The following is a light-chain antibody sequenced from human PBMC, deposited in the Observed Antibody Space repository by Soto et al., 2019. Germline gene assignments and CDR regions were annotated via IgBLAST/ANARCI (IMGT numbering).Light chain of an antibody. CDR1: QSISSW. J-gene: IGKJ2*01. CDR3: QQYNSYLYT. Sequence: DFQMTQSPSTLSASVGDRVTITCRASQSISSWLAWYQQKPGQAPKLLIYDASSLESGVPSRFSGSGSGTEFTLTISSLQPDDFATYYCQQYNSYLYTFGQGTKLEIK. CDR2: DAS. V-gene: IGKV1-5*01.